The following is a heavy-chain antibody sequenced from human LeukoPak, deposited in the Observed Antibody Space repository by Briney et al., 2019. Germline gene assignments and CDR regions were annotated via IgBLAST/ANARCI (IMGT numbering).Heavy chain of an antibody. CDR3: ARDIGDYGDYPDF. CDR2: LSSNGGSA. D-gene: IGHD4-17*01. V-gene: IGHV3-23*01. Sequence: PEGSLRLSCAASEFTFSDYAMPWVRQAPGKGLEWVSTLSSNGGSAHSTDSVKGRFTISRDNSKNTLYLHMNSLRAGDTAVFFFARDIGDYGDYPDFWGQGTLVTVSS. CDR1: EFTFSDYA. J-gene: IGHJ4*02.